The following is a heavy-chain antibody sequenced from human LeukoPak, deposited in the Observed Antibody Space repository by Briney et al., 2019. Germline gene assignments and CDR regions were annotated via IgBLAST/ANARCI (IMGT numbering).Heavy chain of an antibody. D-gene: IGHD6-19*01. V-gene: IGHV1-2*04. CDR1: GYTFTGYY. Sequence: ASVKVSCKASGYTFTGYYMHWVRQAPGQGLEWMGWINPNSGGTNYAQKFQGWVTMTRDTSISTAYMELSRLRSDDTAVYYCARDFASVAGIDPYYYYGMDVWGQGTTVTVSS. CDR2: INPNSGGT. CDR3: ARDFASVAGIDPYYYYGMDV. J-gene: IGHJ6*02.